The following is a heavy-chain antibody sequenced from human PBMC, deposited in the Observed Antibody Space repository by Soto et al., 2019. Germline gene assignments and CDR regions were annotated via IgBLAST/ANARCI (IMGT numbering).Heavy chain of an antibody. Sequence: ASVKVSCKASGYTFTSYGISWVRQAPGQGLEWMGWISAYNGNTNYAQKLQGRVTMTTDTSTSTAYMELRSLRSDDTAVYYCAREVAYGDPWYYYYMDVWGKGTTVTVSS. CDR2: ISAYNGNT. J-gene: IGHJ6*03. D-gene: IGHD4-17*01. V-gene: IGHV1-18*01. CDR3: AREVAYGDPWYYYYMDV. CDR1: GYTFTSYG.